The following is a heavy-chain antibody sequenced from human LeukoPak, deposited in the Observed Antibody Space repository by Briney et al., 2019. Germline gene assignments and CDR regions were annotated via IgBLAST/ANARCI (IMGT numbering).Heavy chain of an antibody. V-gene: IGHV4-59*11. Sequence: SETLSLTCTVSGGSLTAHYWSWIRQPPGKELEWIGFIYYSGRTQYNLSLKSRVTMSVDTSKTHFSLRLSSVTAADAAVYYCARAVVPADEKNWFDSWGQGIWVTVSS. CDR1: GGSLTAHY. D-gene: IGHD2-2*01. CDR3: ARAVVPADEKNWFDS. CDR2: IYYSGRT. J-gene: IGHJ5*01.